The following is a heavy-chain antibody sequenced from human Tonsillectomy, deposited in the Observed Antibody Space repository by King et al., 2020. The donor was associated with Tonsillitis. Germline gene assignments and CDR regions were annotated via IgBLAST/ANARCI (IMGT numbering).Heavy chain of an antibody. CDR3: ARGERGYSYGGLWYYYMDV. V-gene: IGHV4-4*02. D-gene: IGHD5-18*01. Sequence: VQLQESGPGLVKPSGTLSLTCAVSGGSISSSNWWSWVRQPPGKGLEWIGEIYHSGSTNYNPSLKSRVTISVDKSKNQFSLKLGSVTAAVTAVYYCARGERGYSYGGLWYYYMDVWGKGTTVTVSS. CDR1: GGSISSSNW. CDR2: IYHSGST. J-gene: IGHJ6*03.